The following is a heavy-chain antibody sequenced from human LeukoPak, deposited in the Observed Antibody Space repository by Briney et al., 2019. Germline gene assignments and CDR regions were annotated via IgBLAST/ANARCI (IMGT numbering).Heavy chain of an antibody. CDR3: TTDGQGFSARTRNGFVPKEIDY. CDR2: IKSKTDGGTT. Sequence: PGGSLRLSCAASGFTFSNAWMSWVRQAPGKGLEWVGRIKSKTDGGTTDYAAPVKGRFTISRDDSKNTLYLQMNSLKTEDTAVYYCTTDGQGFSARTRNGFVPKEIDYWGQGTLVTVSS. CDR1: GFTFSNAW. J-gene: IGHJ4*02. D-gene: IGHD1-7*01. V-gene: IGHV3-15*01.